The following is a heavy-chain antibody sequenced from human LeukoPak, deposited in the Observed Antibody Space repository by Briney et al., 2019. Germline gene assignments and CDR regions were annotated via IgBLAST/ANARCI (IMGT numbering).Heavy chain of an antibody. CDR1: GFTFDDYA. D-gene: IGHD3-16*01. V-gene: IGHV3-9*01. J-gene: IGHJ4*02. CDR2: ISWNSGSI. CDR3: AKDMGGGVYVWGSYSFDY. Sequence: PGGSLRLSCAASGFTFDDYAMHWVRQAPGKGLEWVSGISWNSGSIGYADSVKGRFTISRDNAKNSLYLQMNSLRAEDTALYYCAKDMGGGVYVWGSYSFDYWGQGTLVTVSS.